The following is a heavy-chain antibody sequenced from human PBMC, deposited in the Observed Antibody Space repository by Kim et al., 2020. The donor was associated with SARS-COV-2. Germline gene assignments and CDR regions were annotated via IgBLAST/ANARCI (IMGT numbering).Heavy chain of an antibody. CDR1: GYTFTGYY. CDR2: INPNSGGT. Sequence: ASVKVSCKASGYTFTGYYMHWVRQAPGQGLEWMVLINPNSGGTNFAQKFQGWVTMTRDTSISTAYMELSRLRSDDTAVYYCAREILSSYGMDVWGQGTTVTVSS. CDR3: AREILSSYGMDV. J-gene: IGHJ6*02. V-gene: IGHV1-2*04. D-gene: IGHD2-15*01.